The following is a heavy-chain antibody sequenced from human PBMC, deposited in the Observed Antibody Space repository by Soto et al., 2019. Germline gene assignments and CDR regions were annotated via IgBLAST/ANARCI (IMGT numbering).Heavy chain of an antibody. CDR1: GSTFSSYS. CDR3: ARDSGQGDYGDYDDWFDS. V-gene: IGHV1-69*13. CDR2: IIPIFGTA. D-gene: IGHD4-17*01. J-gene: IGHJ5*01. Sequence: GASVKVSFKASGSTFSSYSISWVRQAPGQGLEWMGGIIPIFGTANYAQKFQGRVTITADESTSTAYMELSSLSSEDTAVYYCARDSGQGDYGDYDDWFDSSGPGTRVTV.